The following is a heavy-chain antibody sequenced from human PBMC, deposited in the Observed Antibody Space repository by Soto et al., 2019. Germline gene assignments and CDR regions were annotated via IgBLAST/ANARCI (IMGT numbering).Heavy chain of an antibody. Sequence: GASVKVSCKASGYTFTGYYMHWVRQAPGQGLEWMGWINPNSGGTNYAQKFQGWVTMTRDTSISTAYMELSRLRSDDTAVYYCARDRSSSANYYSYSMHVWCKGPMVTLSS. J-gene: IGHJ6*03. CDR3: ARDRSSSANYYSYSMHV. CDR1: GYTFTGYY. CDR2: INPNSGGT. D-gene: IGHD6-6*01. V-gene: IGHV1-2*04.